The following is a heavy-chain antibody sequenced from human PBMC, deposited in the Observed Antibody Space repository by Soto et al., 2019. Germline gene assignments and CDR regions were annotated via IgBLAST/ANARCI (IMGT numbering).Heavy chain of an antibody. CDR3: DIGYYSKKFDY. CDR2: SSRSGSTI. J-gene: IGHJ4*02. CDR1: GFSFSDYE. V-gene: IGHV3-48*03. D-gene: IGHD3-22*01. Sequence: EVQLVESGGGVVQPGGSLRLSCAASGFSFSDYEMNWVRQAPGKGLEWVSYSSRSGSTIEYADSVKGRFTISRDYAKTSLYLQMNLLSGEDTAVYYCDIGYYSKKFDYWVQGTLVIVSS.